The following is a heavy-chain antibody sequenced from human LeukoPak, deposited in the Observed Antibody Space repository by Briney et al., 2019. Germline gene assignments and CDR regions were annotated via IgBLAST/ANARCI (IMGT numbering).Heavy chain of an antibody. V-gene: IGHV3-43*01. D-gene: IGHD6-19*01. Sequence: GGSLRLSCAASGFTFGDYTLHWVRQAPGKGLEWVSLISWDGGSTYYADSVKGRFTISRDNSKNSLYLQMNSLRTEDTALYYCAKEGPGIAVAGLDYWGQGTLVTVSS. CDR2: ISWDGGST. CDR3: AKEGPGIAVAGLDY. J-gene: IGHJ4*02. CDR1: GFTFGDYT.